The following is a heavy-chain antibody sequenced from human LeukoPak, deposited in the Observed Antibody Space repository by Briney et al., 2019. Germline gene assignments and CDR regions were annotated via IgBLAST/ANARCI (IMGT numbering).Heavy chain of an antibody. CDR1: GGSISSYY. J-gene: IGHJ3*02. D-gene: IGHD3-22*01. CDR2: IYYSGST. CDR3: ARDSQYYYDSSGYSLDAFDI. V-gene: IGHV4-59*01. Sequence: SETLSLTCTVSGGSISSYYWSWIRQPPGKGLEWIGYIYYSGSTNYSPSLKSRVTISVDTSKNQFSLKLSSVTAADTAVYYCARDSQYYYDSSGYSLDAFDIWGQGTMVTVSS.